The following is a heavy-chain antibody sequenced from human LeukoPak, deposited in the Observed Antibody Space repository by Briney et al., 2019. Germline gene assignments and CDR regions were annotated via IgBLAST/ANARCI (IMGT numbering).Heavy chain of an antibody. CDR1: GFTFSNYW. Sequence: GGSLRLSCAASGFTFSNYWMSWVRQAPGKGLEWVSSIISSGGVTYYANSVKGRFTISRDNSKNTVYLQMDSLRAEDSAVYYCAKNGGYSYGLYYFDYWGQGTLVTVSS. V-gene: IGHV3-23*01. CDR3: AKNGGYSYGLYYFDY. CDR2: IISSGGVT. J-gene: IGHJ4*02. D-gene: IGHD5-18*01.